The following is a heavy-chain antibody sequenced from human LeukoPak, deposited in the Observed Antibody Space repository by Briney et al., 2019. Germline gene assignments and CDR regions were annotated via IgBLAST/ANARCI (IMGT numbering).Heavy chain of an antibody. CDR3: ASSYDSSGSVDY. D-gene: IGHD3-22*01. J-gene: IGHJ4*02. CDR2: IIPILGIA. V-gene: IGHV1-69*04. Sequence: SVKVSCKASGGTFSSYAISWVRQAPGQGLEWMGRIIPILGIANYAQKFQGRVTITADKSTSTAYMELSSLRSEDTAVYYCASSYDSSGSVDYWGQGTLATVSS. CDR1: GGTFSSYA.